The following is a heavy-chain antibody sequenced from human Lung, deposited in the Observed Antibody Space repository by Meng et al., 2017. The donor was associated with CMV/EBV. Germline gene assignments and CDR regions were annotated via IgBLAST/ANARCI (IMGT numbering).Heavy chain of an antibody. CDR2: IKEDGSDK. V-gene: IGHV3-7*01. D-gene: IGHD6-25*01. Sequence: GESLKISCAASGFTFINYWMSWVRQAPGKGLEWVANIKEDGSDKYYVDSVKGRFTISRDNAKNSLYLQMNSLRAEDTAVYYCARDRAANSFDPRGQGTLVTVSS. CDR3: ARDRAANSFDP. CDR1: GFTFINYW. J-gene: IGHJ5*02.